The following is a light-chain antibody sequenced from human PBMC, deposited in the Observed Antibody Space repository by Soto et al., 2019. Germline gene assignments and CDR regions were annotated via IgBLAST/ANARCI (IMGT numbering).Light chain of an antibody. V-gene: IGKV3-15*01. Sequence: EILMTQSQDTLSVSLGERATLSCRASQSISSNLAWYQQKTGQAPRLLIYGATTRATGGPARFSGGRSGTEFSLTISSLQSEDFAVYYCQQYKDWPPYTFGQGTKLEIK. CDR1: QSISSN. CDR3: QQYKDWPPYT. CDR2: GAT. J-gene: IGKJ2*01.